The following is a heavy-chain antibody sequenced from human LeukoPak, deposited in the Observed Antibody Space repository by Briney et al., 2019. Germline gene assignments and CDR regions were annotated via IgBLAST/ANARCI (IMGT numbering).Heavy chain of an antibody. Sequence: SETLSLTCAVYGGSFSGYYWSWIRQPPGKGLEWIGEINHSGSTNYNPSLKSRVTISVDTSKNQFSLKLSSVTAADTAVYYCARDYYCYYMDVWGRGTTVTVSS. V-gene: IGHV4-34*01. CDR1: GGSFSGYY. J-gene: IGHJ6*03. CDR3: ARDYYCYYMDV. CDR2: INHSGST.